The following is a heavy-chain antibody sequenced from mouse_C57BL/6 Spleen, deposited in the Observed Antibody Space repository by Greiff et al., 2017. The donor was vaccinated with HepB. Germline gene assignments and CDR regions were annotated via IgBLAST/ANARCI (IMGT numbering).Heavy chain of an antibody. CDR2: IYPGDGDT. CDR1: GYAFSSSW. Sequence: QVQLQQSGPELVKPGASVKISCKASGYAFSSSWMNWVKQRPGKGLEWIGRIYPGDGDTNYNGKFKGKATLTADKSSSTAYMQLSSLTSEDSAVYFGARRVDSSGYNAMDYWGQGTSVTVSS. CDR3: ARRVDSSGYNAMDY. V-gene: IGHV1-82*01. J-gene: IGHJ4*01. D-gene: IGHD3-2*02.